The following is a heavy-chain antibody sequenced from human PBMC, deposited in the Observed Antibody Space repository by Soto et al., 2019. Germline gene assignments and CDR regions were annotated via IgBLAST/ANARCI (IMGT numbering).Heavy chain of an antibody. CDR2: IYPGDSDT. Sequence: LGESLKISCKGSGYSFANYWIGWVRQMPGKGLEWMGVIYPGDSDTRYSPSFRGQVTISADKSISTAYLQWSSLKASDTAMYYCATGIAAAASYYFDYWGQGTLVTVSS. J-gene: IGHJ4*02. CDR3: ATGIAAAASYYFDY. CDR1: GYSFANYW. D-gene: IGHD6-13*01. V-gene: IGHV5-51*01.